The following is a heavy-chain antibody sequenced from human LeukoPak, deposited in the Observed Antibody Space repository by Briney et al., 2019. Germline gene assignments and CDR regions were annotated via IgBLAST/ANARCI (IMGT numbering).Heavy chain of an antibody. CDR1: GFTFSDYW. CDR3: ARGGFKYNYYDALDV. Sequence: GGSLRLSCAASGFTFSDYWMHWVRDTPGKGLMWVSRIATDGTSISYADSEKGRFTISRDNAESTLYLQMNSQRPEDTAVYFCARGGFKYNYYDALDVWGPGTTVTVSS. CDR2: IATDGTSI. V-gene: IGHV3-74*01. J-gene: IGHJ6*02. D-gene: IGHD2-15*01.